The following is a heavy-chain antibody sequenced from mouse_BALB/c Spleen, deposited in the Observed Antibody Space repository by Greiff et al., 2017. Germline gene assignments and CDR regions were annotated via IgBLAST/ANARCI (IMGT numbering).Heavy chain of an antibody. CDR3: ARGYDDSSYYFDY. J-gene: IGHJ2*01. Sequence: EVKLVESGGGLVQPGGSRKLSCAASGFTFSSFGMHWVRQAPEKGLEWVAYISSGSSTIYYADTVKGRFTISRDNPKNTLFLQMTSLRSEDTAMYYCARGYDDSSYYFDYWGQGTTLTVSS. D-gene: IGHD1-1*01. CDR1: GFTFSSFG. V-gene: IGHV5-17*02. CDR2: ISSGSSTI.